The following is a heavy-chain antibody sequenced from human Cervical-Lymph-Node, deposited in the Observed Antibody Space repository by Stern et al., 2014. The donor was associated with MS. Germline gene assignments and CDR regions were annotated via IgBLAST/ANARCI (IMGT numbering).Heavy chain of an antibody. CDR2: IVPMFPKP. J-gene: IGHJ5*02. V-gene: IGHV1-69*01. Sequence: QMQLVQSGAEVKKPGSSVRVSCKSSGDTFKTSAFNWLRQAPGQGLERMGVIVPMFPKPNYAQKCQDRVTVSAAESTNTVYMELTFLPSEATAVYYCAREPSIHYPAFDPWGQGTLVTVSS. D-gene: IGHD3-10*01. CDR1: GDTFKTSA. CDR3: AREPSIHYPAFDP.